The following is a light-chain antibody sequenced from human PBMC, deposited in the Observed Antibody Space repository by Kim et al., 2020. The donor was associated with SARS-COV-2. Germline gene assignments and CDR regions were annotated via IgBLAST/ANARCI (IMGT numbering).Light chain of an antibody. CDR3: QQYYNIPLT. CDR2: DAS. Sequence: AAVGDKVTITCQASKDIKKNLNGYQQKPGKAPNHLIYDASSLEAGVPSSCSRSGAGADVTFTISSLQPEDIATYYCQQYYNIPLTFGGGTKVDIK. CDR1: KDIKKN. J-gene: IGKJ4*02. V-gene: IGKV1-33*01.